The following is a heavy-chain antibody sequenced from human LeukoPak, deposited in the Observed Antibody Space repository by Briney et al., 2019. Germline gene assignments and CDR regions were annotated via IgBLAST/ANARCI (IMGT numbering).Heavy chain of an antibody. J-gene: IGHJ4*02. CDR3: ARGDRITIFGVVIITEDFDY. Sequence: ASVKVSCKASGYTFTCYYMHWVRQAPGQGLEWMGRINPNSGGTNYAQKFQGRVTMTRDTSISTAYMELSRLRSDDTAVYYCARGDRITIFGVVIITEDFDYWGQGTLVTVSS. CDR2: INPNSGGT. D-gene: IGHD3-3*01. V-gene: IGHV1-2*06. CDR1: GYTFTCYY.